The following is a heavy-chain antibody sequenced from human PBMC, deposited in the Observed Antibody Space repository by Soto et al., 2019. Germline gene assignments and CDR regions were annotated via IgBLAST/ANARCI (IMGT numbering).Heavy chain of an antibody. V-gene: IGHV1-18*04. CDR1: GYNFTTYG. J-gene: IGHJ6*02. Sequence: GASVKVSCKASGYNFTTYGISWVRQAPGQGLEWMGWISPYNGTTKYAEKFQGEMTMTTDTATSTAYMDLRSLRSDDTAVYYCARDGERDTGLNFYYYLHGMDAWGQGTRVTVSS. D-gene: IGHD1-1*01. CDR2: ISPYNGTT. CDR3: ARDGERDTGLNFYYYLHGMDA.